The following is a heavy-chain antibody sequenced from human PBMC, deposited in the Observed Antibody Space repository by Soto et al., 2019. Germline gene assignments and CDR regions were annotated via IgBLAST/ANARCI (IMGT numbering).Heavy chain of an antibody. V-gene: IGHV4-34*01. Sequence: QVQLQQWGAGLLKPSETLSLTCAVYGGSFSGYYWSWIRQPPGKGLEWIGEINHSGSTNYNPSLKSRVTISVDTSKNQISLKLSSVTAADTAVYYCARSIVGATKGAFDIWGQGTMVTVSS. CDR1: GGSFSGYY. J-gene: IGHJ3*02. CDR3: ARSIVGATKGAFDI. CDR2: INHSGST. D-gene: IGHD1-26*01.